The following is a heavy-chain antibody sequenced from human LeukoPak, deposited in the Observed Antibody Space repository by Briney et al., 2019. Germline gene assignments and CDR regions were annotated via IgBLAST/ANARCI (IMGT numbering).Heavy chain of an antibody. Sequence: PSETLSLTCTVSGGSISSSSYYWTWIRQPAGKGLEWIGRIYISGSANYNPSLNSRVTMSVDTSKSQFSLKLSSVTAADTAVYYCARVNYYYGMDVWGQGTTGTVSS. CDR3: ARVNYYYGMDV. CDR1: GGSISSSSYY. CDR2: IYISGSA. V-gene: IGHV4-61*02. J-gene: IGHJ6*02. D-gene: IGHD3-22*01.